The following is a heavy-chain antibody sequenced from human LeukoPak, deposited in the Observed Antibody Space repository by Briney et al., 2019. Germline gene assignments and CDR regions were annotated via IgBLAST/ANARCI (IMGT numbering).Heavy chain of an antibody. CDR2: XNPNSGGT. D-gene: IGHD3-22*01. Sequence: ASVXXXCKXXGYTFTSYYMHWVRQAPGQGLEWMGXXNPNSGGTNYAQKFQGRVTMTRDTSISTAYMELSRLRSDDTAVYYCARAYYYDSSGWFDPWGQGTLVTVSS. CDR3: ARAYYYDSSGWFDP. J-gene: IGHJ5*02. CDR1: GYTFTSYY. V-gene: IGHV1-2*02.